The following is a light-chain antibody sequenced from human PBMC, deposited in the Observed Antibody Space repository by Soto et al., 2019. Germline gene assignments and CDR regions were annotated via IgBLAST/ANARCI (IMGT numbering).Light chain of an antibody. Sequence: QSALTQPASVSGSPGQSITISCTGTNSDVGSYNLVSWYQQQAGKAPKLIIHEVSNRPSGVSNRFSGSKSGNTASLTISGLQAEDEADYYCDSYTSSRAYVFGIGTKLTVL. J-gene: IGLJ1*01. CDR1: NSDVGSYNL. CDR2: EVS. V-gene: IGLV2-14*02. CDR3: DSYTSSRAYV.